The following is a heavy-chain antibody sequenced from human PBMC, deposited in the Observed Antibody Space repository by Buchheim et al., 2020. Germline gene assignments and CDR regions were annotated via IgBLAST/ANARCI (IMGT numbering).Heavy chain of an antibody. D-gene: IGHD3-22*01. CDR3: AKTLVSFDSSGLYDGLEV. CDR2: FSYDGTKK. CDR1: KFTFNKYG. J-gene: IGHJ3*01. V-gene: IGHV3-30*18. Sequence: QVQLVESGGGVVQPGGSLRLSCAASKFTFNKYGFHWVRQAPGKGLEWVAFFSYDGTKKSYADSVKGRFSMSRDNSKNTLVLEMTSLKPEDTAMYYCAKTLVSFDSSGLYDGLEVWGQGT.